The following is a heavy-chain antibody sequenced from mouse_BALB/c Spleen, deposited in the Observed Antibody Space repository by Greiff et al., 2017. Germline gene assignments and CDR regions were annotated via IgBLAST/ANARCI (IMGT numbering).Heavy chain of an antibody. CDR2: ISYDGSN. CDR3: ARGYDYDEGGYAMDY. D-gene: IGHD2-4*01. V-gene: IGHV3-6*02. Sequence: ESGPGLVKPSQSLSLTCSVTGYSITSGYYWNWIRQFPGNKLEWMGYISYDGSNNYNPSLKNRISITRDTSKNQFFLKLNSVTTEDTATYYCARGYDYDEGGYAMDYWGQGTSVTVSS. J-gene: IGHJ4*01. CDR1: GYSITSGYY.